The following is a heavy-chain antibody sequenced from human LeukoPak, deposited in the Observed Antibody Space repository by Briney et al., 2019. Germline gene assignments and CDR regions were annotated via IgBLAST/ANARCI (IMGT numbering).Heavy chain of an antibody. D-gene: IGHD5-24*01. CDR1: GFTFGDYP. CDR2: IKSKAYSGTT. CDR3: ARDRRGAYNSGYFDY. Sequence: GGSLRLSCTASGFTFGDYPMNWVRQAPGKGLEWVGFIKSKAYSGTTEYAASVKGRFTISRDDSRGIAYLQMNSLGTEDTAMYYCARDRRGAYNSGYFDYWGQGTLVTVSS. J-gene: IGHJ4*02. V-gene: IGHV3-49*04.